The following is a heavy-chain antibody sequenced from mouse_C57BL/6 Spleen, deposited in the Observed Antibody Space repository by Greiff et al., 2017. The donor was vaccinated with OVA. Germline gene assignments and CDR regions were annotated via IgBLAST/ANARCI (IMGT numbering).Heavy chain of an antibody. CDR3: ARGADRQLRLPFDY. D-gene: IGHD3-2*02. CDR2: INPNNGGT. V-gene: IGHV1-26*01. J-gene: IGHJ2*01. Sequence: EVQLQQSGPELVKPGASVKISCKASGYTFTDYYMNWVKQSHGKSLEWIGDINPNNGGTSYNQKFKGKATLTVDKSSSTAYMELRSLTSEDSAVYYCARGADRQLRLPFDYWGQGTTLTVSS. CDR1: GYTFTDYY.